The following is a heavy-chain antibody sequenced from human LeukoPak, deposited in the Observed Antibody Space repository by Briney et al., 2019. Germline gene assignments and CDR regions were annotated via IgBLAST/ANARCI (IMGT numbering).Heavy chain of an antibody. CDR1: GYTFTSYG. CDR3: AKDREPAAMRASQIDY. CDR2: SSAYNGNT. J-gene: IGHJ4*02. V-gene: IGHV1-18*01. D-gene: IGHD2-2*01. Sequence: ASVKVSCKASGYTFTSYGISWVRQAPGQGLEWMGWSSAYNGNTNYAQKLQGRVTMTTDTSTSTAYMELRSLRSDDTALYYCAKDREPAAMRASQIDYWGQGTLVAVSS.